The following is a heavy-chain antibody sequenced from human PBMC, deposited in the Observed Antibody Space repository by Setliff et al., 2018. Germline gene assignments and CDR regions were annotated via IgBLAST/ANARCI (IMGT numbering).Heavy chain of an antibody. J-gene: IGHJ2*01. CDR2: IYTSGST. D-gene: IGHD3-22*01. CDR3: ARDVYLYDSSGYYYEMAQWYFDL. V-gene: IGHV4-61*09. Sequence: SETLSLTCTVSGGSISSGSFYWSWIRQPAGKGLEWIGHIYTSGSTNYNPSLKTRVTISVDTSKNQLSLKLSSVTAADTAVYYCARDVYLYDSSGYYYEMAQWYFDLWGRGTLVTVSS. CDR1: GGSISSGSFY.